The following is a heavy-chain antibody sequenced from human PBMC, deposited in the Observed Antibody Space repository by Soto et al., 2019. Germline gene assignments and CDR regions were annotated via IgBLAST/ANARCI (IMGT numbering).Heavy chain of an antibody. CDR2: IYSGGST. CDR1: GLTVSRNY. V-gene: IGHV3-53*01. J-gene: IGHJ5*02. CDR3: ARSLRRPWFDP. D-gene: IGHD3-10*01. Sequence: WGSLRLSCVVSGLTVSRNYMTWVRQAPGKGLECVSVIYSGGSTYSADSVKGRFTISRDNSKNTVYLLMNSLRAEDTAVYYCARSLRRPWFDPWGQGTLVTVSS.